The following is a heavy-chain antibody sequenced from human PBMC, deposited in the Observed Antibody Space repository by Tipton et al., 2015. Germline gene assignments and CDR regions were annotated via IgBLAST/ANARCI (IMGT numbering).Heavy chain of an antibody. CDR1: GTSLSGFY. CDR2: VPHTGES. V-gene: IGHV4-59*07. D-gene: IGHD2-8*01. Sequence: TLSLTCTVSGTSLSGFYWTWIRQPPGKGLEWIGYVPHTGESNYHPSLKSRVTMSVDTSRNKVSLRLTSVSAADTAVYYCARGNGWYDPVGQGLLVTVSS. CDR3: ARGNGWYDP. J-gene: IGHJ5*02.